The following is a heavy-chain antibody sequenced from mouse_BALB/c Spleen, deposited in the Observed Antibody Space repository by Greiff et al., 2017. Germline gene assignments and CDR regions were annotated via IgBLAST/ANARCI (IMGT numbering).Heavy chain of an antibody. CDR2: ISYSGST. CDR1: GYSITSDYA. D-gene: IGHD1-1*01. Sequence: EVQGVESGPGLVKPSQSLSLTCTVTGYSITSDYAWNWIRQFPGNKLEWMGYISYSGSTSYNPSLKSRISITRDTSKNPFFLQLNSVTTEDTATYNCANLYYYGSSYGYAMNYWGQGTSVTVSS. CDR3: ANLYYYGSSYGYAMNY. V-gene: IGHV3-2*02. J-gene: IGHJ4*01.